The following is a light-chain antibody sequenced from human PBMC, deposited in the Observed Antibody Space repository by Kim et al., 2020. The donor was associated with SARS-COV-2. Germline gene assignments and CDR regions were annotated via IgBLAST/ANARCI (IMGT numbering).Light chain of an antibody. J-gene: IGLJ3*02. Sequence: SYELTQPPSVSVSPGQTARITCSGDALPKQYAYWFQQKPDQAPVVVIYEDTERPSGIPERFSGSTSGTTVTLTISGVQAEDEADYYCQSADSSDTFWVFGGGTQLTVL. CDR1: ALPKQY. CDR3: QSADSSDTFWV. V-gene: IGLV3-25*03. CDR2: EDT.